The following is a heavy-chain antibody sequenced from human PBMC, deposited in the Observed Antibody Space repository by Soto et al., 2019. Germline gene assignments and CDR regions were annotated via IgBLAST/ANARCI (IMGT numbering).Heavy chain of an antibody. CDR1: GGSISSYY. Sequence: SETLSLTCTVSGGSISSYYWSWIRQPPGKGLEWIGYIYYSESTNYNPSLNSRVTITVDTSKNQFSLKLSSVTAQEQTVMSCARTCSGSYLSFDYWGQGTPVTVSS. D-gene: IGHD1-26*01. CDR3: ARTCSGSYLSFDY. V-gene: IGHV4-59*01. CDR2: IYYSEST. J-gene: IGHJ4*02.